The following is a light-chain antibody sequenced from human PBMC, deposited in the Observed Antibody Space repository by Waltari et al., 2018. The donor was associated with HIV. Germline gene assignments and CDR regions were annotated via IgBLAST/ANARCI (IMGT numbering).Light chain of an antibody. CDR2: YKSDLDV. J-gene: IGLJ1*01. V-gene: IGLV5-45*02. Sequence: QAVLTQPSSLSAPPGTSASLTCTLRSGINVASYRIYWYQQRSGTPPQYLLTYKSDLDVERGSRVTTRFSASYAASGDAGILPISAIQSEDVADYYCMIWYSNAYVFGSGTKVTVL. CDR1: SGINVASYR. CDR3: MIWYSNAYV.